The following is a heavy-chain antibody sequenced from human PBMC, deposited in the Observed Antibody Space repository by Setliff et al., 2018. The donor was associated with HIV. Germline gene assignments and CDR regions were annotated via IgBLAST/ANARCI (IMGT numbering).Heavy chain of an antibody. CDR1: DYTFTTYW. Sequence: GESLKISCKALDYTFTTYWIGWVRKKPGEGLEWRGIIYPDDSNIRYNPSFQSHVTISADKSIATAYLQVNDLKTSDTATYYCARRDGXRMNAFEIWGPGTMVTVSS. CDR2: IYPDDSNI. J-gene: IGHJ3*02. CDR3: ARRDGXRMNAFEI. V-gene: IGHV5-51*01.